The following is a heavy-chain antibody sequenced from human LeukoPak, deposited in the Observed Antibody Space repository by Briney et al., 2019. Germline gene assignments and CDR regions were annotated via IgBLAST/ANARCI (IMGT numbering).Heavy chain of an antibody. CDR1: GFTFSSYA. J-gene: IGHJ4*02. D-gene: IGHD1-26*01. CDR3: AKRGAEVGATVAPGDY. Sequence: GGSLRLSCAASGFTFSSYAMSWVRQAPGKGLEWVSAISGSGGSTYYADSVKGRFTISRDDSKNTLYLQMNSLRAEDTAIYYCAKRGAEVGATVAPGDYWGQGTLVTVSS. V-gene: IGHV3-23*01. CDR2: ISGSGGST.